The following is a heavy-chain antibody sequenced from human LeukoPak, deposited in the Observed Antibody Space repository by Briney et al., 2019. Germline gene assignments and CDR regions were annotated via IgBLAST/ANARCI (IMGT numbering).Heavy chain of an antibody. D-gene: IGHD3-22*01. Sequence: ASVKVSCKASGYTFTGYYMHWVRQAPGQGLEWMGWINPNSGGTNYAQKFQGRVTMTRDTSISTAYMELSRLRSDDTAIYYCAKVIAYSFYYDSSGLRDYWGQGTLVTVSS. CDR2: INPNSGGT. CDR1: GYTFTGYY. J-gene: IGHJ4*02. V-gene: IGHV1-2*02. CDR3: AKVIAYSFYYDSSGLRDY.